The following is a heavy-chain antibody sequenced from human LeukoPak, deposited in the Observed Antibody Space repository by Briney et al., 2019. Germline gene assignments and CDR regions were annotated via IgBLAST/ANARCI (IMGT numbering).Heavy chain of an antibody. J-gene: IGHJ4*02. V-gene: IGHV3-30*04. CDR2: ISYDGSNK. D-gene: IGHD1-26*01. Sequence: GGSLRLSCAVSGFTFSSYAMHWVRQAPGKGLEWVAVISYDGSNKYYADSVKGRFTISRDNSKNTLYLQMNSLRAEDTAVYYCARDRVGATNNYFDYWGQGTLVTVSS. CDR1: GFTFSSYA. CDR3: ARDRVGATNNYFDY.